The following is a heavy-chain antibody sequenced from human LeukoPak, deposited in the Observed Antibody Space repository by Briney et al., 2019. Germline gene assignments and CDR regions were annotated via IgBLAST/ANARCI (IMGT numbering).Heavy chain of an antibody. V-gene: IGHV3-23*01. Sequence: GGSLRLSCAASGVIISSYAMSWVRQAPGKGLEWVSAINGRGDNTYYADFVKGRFTISRDNSKSTVYLQMNSLRTEDTAVYYCAKDRVSPGFNWFDPWGQGTLSPSPQ. D-gene: IGHD2/OR15-2a*01. J-gene: IGHJ5*02. CDR1: GVIISSYA. CDR3: AKDRVSPGFNWFDP. CDR2: INGRGDNT.